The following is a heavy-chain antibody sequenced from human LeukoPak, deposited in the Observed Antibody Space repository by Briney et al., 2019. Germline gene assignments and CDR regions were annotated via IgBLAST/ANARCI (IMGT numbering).Heavy chain of an antibody. D-gene: IGHD6-13*01. CDR2: IYPGDSDT. Sequence: GESLKISCKGSGYSFTSYWIGWVRQMPGKGLEWMGIIYPGDSDTRYSPSFQGQVTISADKSISTAYLQWSSLKASDTAMYYCARQLAAAGTRNWFDPWGQGTLVTVSS. CDR3: ARQLAAAGTRNWFDP. V-gene: IGHV5-51*01. J-gene: IGHJ5*02. CDR1: GYSFTSYW.